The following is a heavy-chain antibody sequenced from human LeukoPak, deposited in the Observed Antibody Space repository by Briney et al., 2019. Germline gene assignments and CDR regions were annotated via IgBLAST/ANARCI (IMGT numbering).Heavy chain of an antibody. J-gene: IGHJ4*02. V-gene: IGHV4-39*01. CDR1: GGSISSSSYY. D-gene: IGHD5-12*01. CDR3: AGAYGGYDLNFDY. Sequence: SETLSLTCSVSGGSISSSSYYWSWIRQPPGKGLEWIGSIYYGGSTFYNPSLQSRVTISVDTSKNQFSLKLSSVTAADTAVYYCAGAYGGYDLNFDYWGQGTLVTVSS. CDR2: IYYGGST.